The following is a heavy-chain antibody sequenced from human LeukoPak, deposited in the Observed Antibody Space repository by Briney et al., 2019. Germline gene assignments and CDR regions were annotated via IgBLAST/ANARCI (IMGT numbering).Heavy chain of an antibody. J-gene: IGHJ4*02. CDR2: ISSSSSYI. CDR3: AVEYYYGSGSYSPLDY. CDR1: GFTFSSYS. D-gene: IGHD3-10*01. Sequence: GGSLRLSCAASGFTFSSYSMNWVRQAPGKGLEWVSSISSSSSYIYYADSVKGRFTISRDNAKNSLYLQMNSLRAEDTAVYYCAVEYYYGSGSYSPLDYWGQETLVTVSS. V-gene: IGHV3-21*01.